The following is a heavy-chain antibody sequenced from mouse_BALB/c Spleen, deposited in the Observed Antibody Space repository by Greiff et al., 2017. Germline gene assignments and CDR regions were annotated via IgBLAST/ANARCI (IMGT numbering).Heavy chain of an antibody. CDR2: ISYSGST. CDR1: GDSITSGY. CDR3: ARGGLRRGAWFAY. V-gene: IGHV3-8*02. J-gene: IGHJ3*01. Sequence: DVQLQESGPSLVKPSQTLSLTCSVTGDSITSGYWNWIRKFPGNTLEYMGYISYSGSTYYTPSLKSRISITRDTSKNQYYLQLNSVTTEDTATYYCARGGLRRGAWFAYWGQGTLVTVSA. D-gene: IGHD2-4*01.